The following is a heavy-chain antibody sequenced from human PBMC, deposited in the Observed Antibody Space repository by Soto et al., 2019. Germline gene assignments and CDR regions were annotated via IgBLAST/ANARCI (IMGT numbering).Heavy chain of an antibody. CDR1: GYCISSGYY. J-gene: IGHJ5*02. Sequence: SETLSLTCAVSGYCISSGYYWGWIRQPPGKGLEWIGSIHHSGSTYYNPSLKSRVTISVDTSKNQFSLKLSSVTAADTAVYYCAGSSPYYYDSSGPWAGNWFDPWGQGTLVTVSS. CDR3: AGSSPYYYDSSGPWAGNWFDP. D-gene: IGHD3-22*01. CDR2: IHHSGST. V-gene: IGHV4-38-2*01.